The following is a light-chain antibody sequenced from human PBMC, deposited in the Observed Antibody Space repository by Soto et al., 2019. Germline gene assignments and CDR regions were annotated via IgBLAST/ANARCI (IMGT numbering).Light chain of an antibody. CDR1: QDLRNH. CDR2: DAS. CDR3: QQSEDIPL. J-gene: IGKJ3*01. Sequence: DSKMTQSPASLSASVGDRVTITCQARQDLRNHLSGFQQKPGKAPKLRIYDASNLETGVPSRFSGSGSGTDLTFTISSLQPADIATYYCQQSEDIPLFGPGTNVEIK. V-gene: IGKV1-33*01.